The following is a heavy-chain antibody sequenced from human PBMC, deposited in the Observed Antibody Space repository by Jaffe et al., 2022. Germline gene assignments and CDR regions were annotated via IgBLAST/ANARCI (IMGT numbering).Heavy chain of an antibody. D-gene: IGHD6-6*01. CDR2: ISGSGGST. Sequence: EVQLLESGGGLVQPGGSLRLSCAASGFTFSSYAMSWVRQAPGKGLEWVSAISGSGGSTYYADSVKGRFTISRDNSKNTLYLQMNSLRAEDTAVYYCAKNPLRSTSWYSSSSEGAGGDYWGQGTLVTVSS. V-gene: IGHV3-23*01. CDR1: GFTFSSYA. J-gene: IGHJ4*02. CDR3: AKNPLRSTSWYSSSSEGAGGDY.